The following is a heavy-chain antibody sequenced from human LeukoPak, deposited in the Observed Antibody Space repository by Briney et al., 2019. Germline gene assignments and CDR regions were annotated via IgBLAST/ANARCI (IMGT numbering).Heavy chain of an antibody. CDR1: GYSFNTYW. CDR3: ARQYSSSSGWFDP. V-gene: IGHV5-51*01. J-gene: IGHJ5*02. CDR2: IYPGDSDT. D-gene: IGHD6-6*01. Sequence: GESLKISCKGSGYSFNTYWIGWVRQMPGKGLEWMGIIYPGDSDTRYSPSFQGQVTISADKSISTAYLQWSSLKASDTAMYYCARQYSSSSGWFDPWGQGTLVTVSS.